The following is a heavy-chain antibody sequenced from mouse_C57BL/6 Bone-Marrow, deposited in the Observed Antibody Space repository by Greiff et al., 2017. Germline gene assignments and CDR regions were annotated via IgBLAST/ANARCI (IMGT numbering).Heavy chain of an antibody. V-gene: IGHV1-81*01. Sequence: QVQLQQSGAELARPGASVKLSCKASGYTFTSYGISWVKQRTGQGLEWIGEIYPRSGNTYYNEKFKGKATLPADKSSSTAYMERRSLRSEDSAVYFCATFITTVVAPIWYAMDYWGQGTSVTVSS. CDR1: GYTFTSYG. CDR2: IYPRSGNT. D-gene: IGHD1-1*01. CDR3: ATFITTVVAPIWYAMDY. J-gene: IGHJ4*01.